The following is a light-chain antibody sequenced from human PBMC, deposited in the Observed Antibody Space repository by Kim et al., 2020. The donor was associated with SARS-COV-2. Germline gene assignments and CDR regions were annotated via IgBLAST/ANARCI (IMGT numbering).Light chain of an antibody. CDR3: QVWDSSTWV. CDR1: NIGIKN. CDR2: RDS. V-gene: IGLV3-9*01. J-gene: IGLJ3*02. Sequence: SYELTQPLSVSVALGQTARITCGGNNIGIKNVHWYQQKPGQAPVLVIYRDSNRPSGIPERFSGSNSGNTATLTISRAQAGDEADYYCQVWDSSTWVFGGGTQLTVL.